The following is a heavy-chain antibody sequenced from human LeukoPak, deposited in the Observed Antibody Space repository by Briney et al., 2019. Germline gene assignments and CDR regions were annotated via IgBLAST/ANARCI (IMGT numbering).Heavy chain of an antibody. D-gene: IGHD2-2*01. V-gene: IGHV3-9*03. CDR1: GFTFDDYA. CDR3: AKGREYHLLPDAFDI. J-gene: IGHJ3*02. CDR2: ISWNSGSI. Sequence: SLRLSCAASGFTFDDYAMHWVRQAPGKGLEWVSGISWNSGSIGYADSVKGRFTISRDNAKNSLYLQMNSLRAEDMALYYCAKGREYHLLPDAFDIWGQGTMVTVSS.